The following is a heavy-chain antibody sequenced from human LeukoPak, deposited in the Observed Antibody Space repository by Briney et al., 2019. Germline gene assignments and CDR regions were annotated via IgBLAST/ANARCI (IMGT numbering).Heavy chain of an antibody. CDR1: GFTFSSYS. Sequence: PGGSLRLSCAASGFTFSSYSMNWVRQAPGKGLEWVSYISSSSSTIYYADSVKGRFTISRDNAKNSLYLQMNSLGAEDTAVYYCAKRYREPADAFDIRGQGTMVTVSS. V-gene: IGHV3-48*01. D-gene: IGHD1-26*01. J-gene: IGHJ3*02. CDR3: AKRYREPADAFDI. CDR2: ISSSSSTI.